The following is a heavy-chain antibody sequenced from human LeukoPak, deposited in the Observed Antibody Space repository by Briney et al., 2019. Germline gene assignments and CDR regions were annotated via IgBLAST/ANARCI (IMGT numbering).Heavy chain of an antibody. D-gene: IGHD4-17*01. J-gene: IGHJ4*02. Sequence: PGGSLRLSCAASGFTFISYWMSWVGQAPGKGREWVANIKQDGSEKYYVDSVKGRFTISRDNAKNSLYLQMNSLRAEDTAVYYCARDRMDGEYAYYFDYWGQGTLVTVSS. V-gene: IGHV3-7*01. CDR3: ARDRMDGEYAYYFDY. CDR2: IKQDGSEK. CDR1: GFTFISYW.